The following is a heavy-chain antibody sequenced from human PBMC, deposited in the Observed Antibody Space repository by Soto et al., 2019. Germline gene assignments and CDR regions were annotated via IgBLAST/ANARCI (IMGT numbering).Heavy chain of an antibody. Sequence: QVRLQESGPGLVKASETLSLTCTVLGGSINNFYWSWVRQSAGRGLEWIGRIYPSGKSNYNPSLKSRVTMSVDTSKNPFSLRLPPVTAADTAIYYCARVRGLVRHTFHYDLDVWGLGTTVTVYS. V-gene: IGHV4-4*07. CDR2: IYPSGKS. CDR3: ARVRGLVRHTFHYDLDV. D-gene: IGHD2-2*01. CDR1: GGSINNFY. J-gene: IGHJ6*03.